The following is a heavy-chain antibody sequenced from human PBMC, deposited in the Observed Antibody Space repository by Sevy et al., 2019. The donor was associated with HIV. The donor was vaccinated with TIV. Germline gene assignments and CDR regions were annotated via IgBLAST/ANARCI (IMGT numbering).Heavy chain of an antibody. J-gene: IGHJ4*02. D-gene: IGHD3-22*01. CDR1: GFTFSNAW. Sequence: GGSLRLSCAASGFTFSNAWMSWVRQAPGKGLEWVGRIKSKTDGGTTDYAAPVKGRITISRDDSKNTPYLQMNSLKTEDTAVYYCTVVVVIPHYFDYWGQGTLVTVSS. CDR2: IKSKTDGGTT. V-gene: IGHV3-15*01. CDR3: TVVVVIPHYFDY.